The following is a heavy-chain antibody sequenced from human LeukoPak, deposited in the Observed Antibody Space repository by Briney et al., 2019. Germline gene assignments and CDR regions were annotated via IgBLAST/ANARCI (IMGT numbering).Heavy chain of an antibody. CDR1: GFAFSTYS. J-gene: IGHJ4*02. D-gene: IGHD1-14*01. CDR3: AGDPNRSYFDH. V-gene: IGHV3-30*01. Sequence: GGSLRLSCAASGFAFSTYSMHWVRQAPGKGLEWLALISSGGSNENFADSVKGRFTISRDNSKNTLYLQMNSLRSEDTAIYYCAGDPNRSYFDHWGQGTLVTVSS. CDR2: ISSGGSNE.